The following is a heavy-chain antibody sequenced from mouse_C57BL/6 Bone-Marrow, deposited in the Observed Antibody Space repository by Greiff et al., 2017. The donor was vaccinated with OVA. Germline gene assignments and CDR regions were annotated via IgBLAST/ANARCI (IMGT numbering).Heavy chain of an antibody. CDR3: ARDWGFAY. CDR2: INPSTGGT. D-gene: IGHD4-1*01. Sequence: EVQVVESGPELVKPGASVKISCKASGYSFTGYYMNWVKQSPEKSLEWIGEINPSTGGTTYNQKFKAKATLTVDKSSSTAYMQLKSLTSEDSAVYYCARDWGFAYWGQGTLVTVSA. CDR1: GYSFTGYY. J-gene: IGHJ3*01. V-gene: IGHV1-42*01.